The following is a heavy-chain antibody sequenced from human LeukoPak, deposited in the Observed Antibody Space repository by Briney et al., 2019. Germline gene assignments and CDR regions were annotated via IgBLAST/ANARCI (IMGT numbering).Heavy chain of an antibody. Sequence: PGGSLRLSCAASGFTFTYAWVSWVRQSPGKGLEWVGRIKSKTDGGTTDYPAPVKGRFTISRDDSKKTLYLQMHSLQTEDTAVYYCTTDPFFGDYGDYFDYWGRGTLVTVSS. D-gene: IGHD4-17*01. V-gene: IGHV3-15*01. CDR2: IKSKTDGGTT. CDR1: GFTFTYAW. J-gene: IGHJ4*02. CDR3: TTDPFFGDYGDYFDY.